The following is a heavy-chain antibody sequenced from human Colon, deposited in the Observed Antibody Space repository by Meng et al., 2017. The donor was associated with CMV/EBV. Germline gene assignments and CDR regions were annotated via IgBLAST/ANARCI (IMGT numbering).Heavy chain of an antibody. J-gene: IGHJ1*01. CDR1: GFTFSKSW. Sequence: GESLKISCEVSGFTFSKSWMSWVRQAPGQGLEWVGRIKDKTDGGTTDYAAPVKGRFIISRDDSKNTVFLQMSSLRAEGTTVYYCTTLQGYCDSGNCHEPADFQHWGQGTLVTVSS. CDR3: TTLQGYCDSGNCHEPADFQH. CDR2: IKDKTDGGTT. D-gene: IGHD3-22*01. V-gene: IGHV3-15*01.